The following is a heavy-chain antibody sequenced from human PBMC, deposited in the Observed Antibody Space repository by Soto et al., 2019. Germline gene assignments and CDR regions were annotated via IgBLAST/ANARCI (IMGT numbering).Heavy chain of an antibody. CDR3: AVILQGRDLDP. CDR1: GFTFSSYS. J-gene: IGHJ5*02. D-gene: IGHD4-4*01. Sequence: GGSLRLSCAASGFTFSSYSMNWVRQAPGKGLEWVSSISSSSSYIYYADSVKGRFTISRDNAKNSLYLQMNSLRAEDTAVYYCAVILQGRDLDPWGQGTLVTVSS. CDR2: ISSSSSYI. V-gene: IGHV3-21*01.